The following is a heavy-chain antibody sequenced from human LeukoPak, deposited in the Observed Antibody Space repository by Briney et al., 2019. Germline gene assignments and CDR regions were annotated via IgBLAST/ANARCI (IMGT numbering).Heavy chain of an antibody. CDR3: ARDHMYAFDY. D-gene: IGHD2-21*01. Sequence: AGGSLRLSCAASGFTFSNAWMSWIRQAPGKGLEWVSYINVGSGSISYADSVKGRFTISGDSAKNSLYLQMNSLRADDTAVYYCARDHMYAFDYWGQGTLVTVSS. CDR1: GFTFSNAW. J-gene: IGHJ4*02. CDR2: INVGSGSI. V-gene: IGHV3-11*04.